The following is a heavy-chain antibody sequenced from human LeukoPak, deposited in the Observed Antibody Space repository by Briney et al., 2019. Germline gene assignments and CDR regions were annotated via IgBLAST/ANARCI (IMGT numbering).Heavy chain of an antibody. CDR2: IYSGGST. J-gene: IGHJ4*02. V-gene: IGHV3-66*02. CDR3: ARDTGSGGDY. Sequence: RRGSLTLSCAASGFTVNSNCISWVRQAPGKGLEWVAFIYSGGSTYYADSVKGRFTISRDNSKNTLYLQMNSLRAEDTALYYCARDTGSGGDYWGQGTLVTVSS. D-gene: IGHD1-1*01. CDR1: GFTVNSNC.